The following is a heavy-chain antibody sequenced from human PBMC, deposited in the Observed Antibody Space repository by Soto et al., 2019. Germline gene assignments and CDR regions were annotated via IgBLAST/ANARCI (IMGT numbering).Heavy chain of an antibody. D-gene: IGHD3-22*01. Sequence: QVQLVQSGAEVKKPGSSVKVSCRASGGTFSNYAISWVRQAPGQGLEWMGNIIPVFGTTNFAWKFLGRVTITADKSTGTAYMELSSLRSDDTAVYCCARDYYDGRGYYSWYFALWGRGTLVTVSS. V-gene: IGHV1-69*06. CDR1: GGTFSNYA. CDR2: IIPVFGTT. CDR3: ARDYYDGRGYYSWYFAL. J-gene: IGHJ2*01.